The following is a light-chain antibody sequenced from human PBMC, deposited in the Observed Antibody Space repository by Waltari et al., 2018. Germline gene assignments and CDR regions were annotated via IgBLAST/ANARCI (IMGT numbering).Light chain of an antibody. J-gene: IGKJ1*01. CDR1: QSISSW. V-gene: IGKV1-5*03. CDR2: KAS. CDR3: QKYNSYWT. Sequence: DIQMTQSPSTLSASVGDRVTITCRASQSISSWLAWYQQKPGKAPNLLIYKASNLESGVPSRFSGSGSGTEFTLTISSLQPDDFATYYCQKYNSYWTFGQGTKVEIK.